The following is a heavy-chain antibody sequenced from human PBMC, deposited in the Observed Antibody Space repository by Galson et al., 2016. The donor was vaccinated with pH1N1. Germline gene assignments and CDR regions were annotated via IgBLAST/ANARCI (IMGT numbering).Heavy chain of an antibody. J-gene: IGHJ5*02. CDR3: ARENSHCSGTSCYWAYWFDP. Sequence: SVKVSCKASGGTFTTYAVSWVRQAPGQGLEWMGGIIPVLTSTAYAQKLQDRVTITTEASTSTVYMELTNLRFDDTAVYYCARENSHCSGTSCYWAYWFDPWGQGTLVTVPS. D-gene: IGHD2-15*01. V-gene: IGHV1-69*05. CDR1: GGTFTTYA. CDR2: IIPVLTST.